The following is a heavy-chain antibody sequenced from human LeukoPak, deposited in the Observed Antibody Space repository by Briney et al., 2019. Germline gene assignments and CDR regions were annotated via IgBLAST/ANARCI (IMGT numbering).Heavy chain of an antibody. CDR2: ISWNSGSI. J-gene: IGHJ4*02. CDR1: GFTFSSYG. CDR3: AKDQYYDILTGAVDY. V-gene: IGHV3-9*01. D-gene: IGHD3-9*01. Sequence: GGTLRLSCVASGFTFSSYGMSWVRQAPGKGLEWVSGISWNSGSIGYADSVKGRFTISRDNAKNSLYLQMNSLRAEDTALYYCAKDQYYDILTGAVDYWGQGTLVTVSS.